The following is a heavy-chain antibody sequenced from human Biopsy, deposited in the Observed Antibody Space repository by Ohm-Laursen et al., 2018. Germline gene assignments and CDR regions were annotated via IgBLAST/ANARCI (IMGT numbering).Heavy chain of an antibody. CDR2: ISYSGST. D-gene: IGHD3-16*01. J-gene: IGHJ4*02. V-gene: IGHV4-61*01. Sequence: SQTLSLTCAVSGGSVNSDSPYWSWIRQPPGKGLEWIGYISYSGSTKYNPSLKSPVTISVDTSKNQFSLKLSSVTAADTAVYYCASYSHHYYDFDYWGQGTLVTVSS. CDR1: GGSVNSDSPY. CDR3: ASYSHHYYDFDY.